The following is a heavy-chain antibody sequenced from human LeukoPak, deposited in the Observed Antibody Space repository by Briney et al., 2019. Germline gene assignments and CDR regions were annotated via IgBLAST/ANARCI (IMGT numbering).Heavy chain of an antibody. CDR1: GFTFSNYA. CDR3: ARDLYSRGVIWFDP. D-gene: IGHD6-13*01. Sequence: PGGSLRLSCVASGFTFSNYAMSWVRQAPGKGLEWVANIKQDGSEKYYVDSVKGRFTISRDNAKNSLYLQMNSLGAEDTAGYYCARDLYSRGVIWFDPWGQGTLVTVSS. J-gene: IGHJ5*02. V-gene: IGHV3-7*01. CDR2: IKQDGSEK.